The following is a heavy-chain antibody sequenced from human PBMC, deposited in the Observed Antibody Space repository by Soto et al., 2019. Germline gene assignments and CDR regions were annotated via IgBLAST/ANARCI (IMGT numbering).Heavy chain of an antibody. D-gene: IGHD6-13*01. CDR3: AKASSSWYYYYYAMDV. CDR1: GFTFSSYA. V-gene: IGHV3-23*01. CDR2: ISDSGDST. J-gene: IGHJ6*02. Sequence: EVQLLESGGGLVQPGGSLRLSCAASGFTFSSYAMNWVRQAPGKGLEWVSGISDSGDSTYDADSVKGRFTISRDNSKNTRYLQMNSLRAEDTAVYYCAKASSSWYYYYYAMDVWGQGTTVTVSS.